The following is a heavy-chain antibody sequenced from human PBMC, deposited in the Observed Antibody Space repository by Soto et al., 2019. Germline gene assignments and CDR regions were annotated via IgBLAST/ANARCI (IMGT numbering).Heavy chain of an antibody. J-gene: IGHJ4*02. V-gene: IGHV3-74*01. D-gene: IGHD1-26*01. CDR2: INSDGSTT. Sequence: GGSLMLSCAVSGFTFSNSWMHCVLQAPGKGLVWVSYINSDGSTTTYADSVKGRFTISRDNAKNTVYLQITRLSAEDTAVYYCARDRSYTTDYWGQGTLVTVSS. CDR1: GFTFSNSW. CDR3: ARDRSYTTDY.